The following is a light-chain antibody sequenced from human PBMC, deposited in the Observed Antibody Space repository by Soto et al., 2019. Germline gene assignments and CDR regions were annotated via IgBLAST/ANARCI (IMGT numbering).Light chain of an antibody. J-gene: IGKJ4*01. CDR3: QQRSNWPRALT. CDR1: QSVSSY. CDR2: DAS. V-gene: IGKV3-11*01. Sequence: EIVLTQSPATLSLSPGERATLSCRASQSVSSYLAWYQQKPGQAPRLLIYDASNRATGIPARFSGSGSGTEFTLHISSLEPEDFEVYYCQQRSNWPRALTFGGGTKVEIK.